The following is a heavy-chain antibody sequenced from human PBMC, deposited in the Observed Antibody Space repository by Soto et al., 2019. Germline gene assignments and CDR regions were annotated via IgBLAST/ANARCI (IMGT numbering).Heavy chain of an antibody. D-gene: IGHD3-22*01. Sequence: GGSLRLSCAASGFTFSNYAMSWVRQAPGKGLEWVSAFSGSGDSTFYADSVKGRFTVSRDNSKKTLYLQLNSLRDEDTAVYYCARDAGELPVVTVGVFVFWGRATLVTVSS. CDR1: GFTFSNYA. J-gene: IGHJ4*02. V-gene: IGHV3-23*01. CDR2: FSGSGDST. CDR3: ARDAGELPVVTVGVFVF.